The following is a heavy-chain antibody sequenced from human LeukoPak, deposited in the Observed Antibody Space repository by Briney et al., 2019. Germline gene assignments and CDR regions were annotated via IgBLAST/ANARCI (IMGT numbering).Heavy chain of an antibody. J-gene: IGHJ4*02. D-gene: IGHD3-9*01. V-gene: IGHV3-64*01. Sequence: KPGGSLRLSCAACGFTFSSYAMLWVGQAPGKGLECVSAISSNGGSTYYANSVKGRFTISRDNSKNTLYLQMGSLRAEDMAVYYCARGGWGAKYYDILTGSSDYDYWGQGTLVTVSS. CDR1: GFTFSSYA. CDR2: ISSNGGST. CDR3: ARGGWGAKYYDILTGSSDYDY.